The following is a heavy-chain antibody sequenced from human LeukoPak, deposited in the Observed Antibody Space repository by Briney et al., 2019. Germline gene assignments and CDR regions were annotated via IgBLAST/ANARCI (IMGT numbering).Heavy chain of an antibody. Sequence: SETLSLTCTVSGGSISSSSYYWGWIRQPPGKGLEWIGSIYHSGSTYYNPSLKSRVTMSVDTSKNQFSLKLSSVAAADTAVYYCAGRPATYDYWGQGTLVTVSS. D-gene: IGHD2-2*01. CDR3: AGRPATYDY. J-gene: IGHJ4*02. V-gene: IGHV4-39*07. CDR2: IYHSGST. CDR1: GGSISSSSYY.